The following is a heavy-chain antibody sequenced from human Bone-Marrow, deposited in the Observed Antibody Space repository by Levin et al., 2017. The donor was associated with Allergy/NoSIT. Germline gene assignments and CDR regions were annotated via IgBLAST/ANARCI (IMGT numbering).Heavy chain of an antibody. V-gene: IGHV3-23*01. CDR1: GFIFADYA. CDR3: AKAGTTVMLDYSYLDV. CDR2: LDGSSGKT. D-gene: IGHD4-17*01. J-gene: IGHJ6*03. Sequence: SCAASGFIFADYAMNWVRQAPGRGLEWVSSLDGSSGKTHYADVVKGRFTISREYSKNTLFLQMNSLRVEDTARYYCAKAGTTVMLDYSYLDVWGEGTAVTVSS.